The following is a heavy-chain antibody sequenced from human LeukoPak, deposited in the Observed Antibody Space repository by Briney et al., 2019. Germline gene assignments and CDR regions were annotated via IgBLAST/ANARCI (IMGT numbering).Heavy chain of an antibody. CDR1: GFTFSSYA. D-gene: IGHD2-15*01. J-gene: IGHJ4*02. V-gene: IGHV3-23*01. Sequence: GGSLRLSCAASGFTFSSYAMSWVRQAPGNRLEWVSAISGSGGSTYYADSVKGRFTISRDNSKNTLYLQMNSLRAEDTAVYYFAKDESFISGATSDYWGQGTLVTVSS. CDR2: ISGSGGST. CDR3: AKDESFISGATSDY.